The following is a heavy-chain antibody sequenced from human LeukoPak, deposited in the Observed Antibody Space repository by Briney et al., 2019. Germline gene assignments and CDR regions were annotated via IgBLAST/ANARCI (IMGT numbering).Heavy chain of an antibody. V-gene: IGHV4-59*01. J-gene: IGHJ4*02. D-gene: IGHD6-19*01. CDR1: GGSISSYY. CDR3: ARGRYSSGIYYFDY. Sequence: PSETLSLTCTVSGGSISSYYWSWIRQPPGKGLEWIGYIYYSGSTNYNPSLKSRVTISVDTSPNQFSLKLSSVTAADTAVYYCARGRYSSGIYYFDYWGQGTLVTVSS. CDR2: IYYSGST.